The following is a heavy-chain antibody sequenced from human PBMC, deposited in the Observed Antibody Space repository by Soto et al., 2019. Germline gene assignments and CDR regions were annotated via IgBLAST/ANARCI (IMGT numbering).Heavy chain of an antibody. CDR3: ARDVSPGTSGLYFDAFDI. J-gene: IGHJ3*02. D-gene: IGHD2-2*01. CDR1: GFNFGNYW. V-gene: IGHV3-7*05. CDR2: IKKDESKK. Sequence: EVQLVESGGVLVQPGGSLRLSCVVTGFNFGNYWMTWVRQAPGKGLEWVANIKKDESKKSYLDSVRGRFTVSRDNAKNSLYLQMNSLTAEDTALYYCARDVSPGTSGLYFDAFDIWGQGTMVIVSS.